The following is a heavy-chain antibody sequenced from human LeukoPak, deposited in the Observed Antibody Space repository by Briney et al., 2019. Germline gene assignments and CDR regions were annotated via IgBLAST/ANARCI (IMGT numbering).Heavy chain of an antibody. CDR2: IIPIFGPA. Sequence: GSSVKVSCKASGGTFRSSVISWVRQAPGQGLEWMGGIIPIFGPANYAQTFQGRVTITADESTSTVYMELSSLRSDDTAVYYCARGWGMIGTTYKYYMDVWGKGTTVTVSS. V-gene: IGHV1-69*01. CDR3: ARGWGMIGTTYKYYMDV. D-gene: IGHD1-7*01. CDR1: GGTFRSSV. J-gene: IGHJ6*03.